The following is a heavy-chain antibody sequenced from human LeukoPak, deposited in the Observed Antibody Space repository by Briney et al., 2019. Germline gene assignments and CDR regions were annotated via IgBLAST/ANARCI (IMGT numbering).Heavy chain of an antibody. Sequence: PSETLSLTCTVSGASIGSYYWGWIRQPQGKGLEWIGYIYYSGSTNYNPSLKSRVTISVDTSKNKLSLNLNSVTAADTAVYYCAREYEAWFDPWGQGTLVTVSS. V-gene: IGHV4-59*01. CDR2: IYYSGST. J-gene: IGHJ5*02. D-gene: IGHD2-8*01. CDR1: GASIGSYY. CDR3: AREYEAWFDP.